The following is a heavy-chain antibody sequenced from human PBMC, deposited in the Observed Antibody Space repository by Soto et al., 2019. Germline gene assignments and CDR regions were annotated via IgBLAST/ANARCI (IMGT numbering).Heavy chain of an antibody. V-gene: IGHV4-59*08. Sequence: SETLSLTCTVSGGSISNYYWSWIRQPPGKGLEWIGYIYYSGSTNYNPSLKSRVTISVDTSKNQFSLKLSSVTAADTAVYYCARRYSSSFDYWGQGTLVTVSS. CDR3: ARRYSSSFDY. D-gene: IGHD6-13*01. CDR2: IYYSGST. J-gene: IGHJ4*02. CDR1: GGSISNYY.